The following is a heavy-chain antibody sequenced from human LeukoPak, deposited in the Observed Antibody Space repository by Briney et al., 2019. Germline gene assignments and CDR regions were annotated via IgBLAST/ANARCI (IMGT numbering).Heavy chain of an antibody. CDR3: ARDLDSYSSTWYPYSSGWYLDY. J-gene: IGHJ4*02. D-gene: IGHD6-13*01. Sequence: KPSETLSLTCTVSGGSIRSYYWSWIRQPAGKGLDWIGRIYTSGSTNYNPSLKSRVTMSVDTSKNQFSLKLSSVPAADTAVYYCARDLDSYSSTWYPYSSGWYLDYWGQGTLVTVSS. CDR1: GGSIRSYY. CDR2: IYTSGST. V-gene: IGHV4-4*07.